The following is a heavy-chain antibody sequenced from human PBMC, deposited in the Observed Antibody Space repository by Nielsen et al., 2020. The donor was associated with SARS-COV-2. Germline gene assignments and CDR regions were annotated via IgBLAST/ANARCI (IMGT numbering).Heavy chain of an antibody. D-gene: IGHD3-16*01. Sequence: GESLKISCAASGFTFSSYAMSWVRQAPGKGLEWVSAISGSGGSTYYADSVKGRFTISRDNSKNTLYLQMNSLRAEDTAVYYCARGLLVYPYAMDVWGQGTTDTISS. CDR2: ISGSGGST. CDR1: GFTFSSYA. V-gene: IGHV3-23*01. J-gene: IGHJ6*02. CDR3: ARGLLVYPYAMDV.